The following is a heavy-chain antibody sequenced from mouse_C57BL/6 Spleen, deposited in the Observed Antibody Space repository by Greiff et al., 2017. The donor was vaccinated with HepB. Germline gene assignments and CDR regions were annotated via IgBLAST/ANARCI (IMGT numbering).Heavy chain of an antibody. J-gene: IGHJ4*01. CDR1: GYSITSGYY. Sequence: EVKLEESGPGLVKPSQSLSLTCSVTGYSITSGYYWNWIRQFPGNKLEWMGYISYDGSNNYNPSLKNRISITRDTSKNQFFLKLNSVTTEDTATYYCARTTTVVDYYAMDYWGQGTSVTVSS. V-gene: IGHV3-6*01. CDR2: ISYDGSN. CDR3: ARTTTVVDYYAMDY. D-gene: IGHD1-1*01.